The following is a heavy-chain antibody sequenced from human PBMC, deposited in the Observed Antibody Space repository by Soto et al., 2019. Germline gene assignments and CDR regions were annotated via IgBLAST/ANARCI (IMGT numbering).Heavy chain of an antibody. V-gene: IGHV3-33*01. J-gene: IGHJ5*02. CDR3: TRDRHEQWLALGDWFGP. CDR2: IWNDGSLQ. Sequence: QAQLVESGGGVVQPGRSLRLSCAASGFTFNNYGMHWVRQAPGKGLEWVAVIWNDGSLQNYADSVKGRFTISRDNAKNTVYLQMNSLTADDTGVYYCTRDRHEQWLALGDWFGPWGQGTHVTVSS. CDR1: GFTFNNYG. D-gene: IGHD6-19*01.